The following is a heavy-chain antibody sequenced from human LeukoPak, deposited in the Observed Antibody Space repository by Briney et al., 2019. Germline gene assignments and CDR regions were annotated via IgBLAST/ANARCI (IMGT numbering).Heavy chain of an antibody. CDR3: GKTTVGYSSGQKPAWPVDY. V-gene: IGHV3-23*01. Sequence: GGSLRLSCVASGFTFGSHAMYWVRQAPGKGLEWVAGIFGSGGSPHYADPVKGRFTISRDNSRNTVYLQINSLRAEDTAVYYCGKTTVGYSSGQKPAWPVDYWGQGTLVTVSS. J-gene: IGHJ4*02. CDR1: GFTFGSHA. D-gene: IGHD5-18*01. CDR2: IFGSGGSP.